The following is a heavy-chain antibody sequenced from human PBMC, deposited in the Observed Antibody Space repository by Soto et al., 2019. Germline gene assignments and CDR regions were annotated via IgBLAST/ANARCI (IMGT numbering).Heavy chain of an antibody. D-gene: IGHD2-15*01. J-gene: IGHJ4*02. CDR2: INPSGGST. V-gene: IGHV1-46*01. CDR1: GNTFSSYY. Sequence: QVQLVQSGAEVKKPGASVKVSCKASGNTFSSYYMHWVRQAPGQGLEWMGIINPSGGSTTYAQKYHGRVNMARDTSTRTLDMELSSLRSEDTAVYYCARDGGYCSGGGCYPLDYWGQGPLVTVSS. CDR3: ARDGGYCSGGGCYPLDY.